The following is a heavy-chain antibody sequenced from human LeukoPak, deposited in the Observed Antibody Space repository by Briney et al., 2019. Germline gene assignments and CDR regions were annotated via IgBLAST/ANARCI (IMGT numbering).Heavy chain of an antibody. V-gene: IGHV1-2*02. D-gene: IGHD6-19*01. CDR3: ARVARGIAVAGTGVDY. Sequence: ASVKVSCEASGYTFTGYYMHWVRQAPGQGLEWMGWINPNSGGTNYAQKFQGRVTMTRDTSISTAYMELSRLRSDDTAVYYCARVARGIAVAGTGVDYWGQGTLVTVSS. CDR2: INPNSGGT. CDR1: GYTFTGYY. J-gene: IGHJ4*02.